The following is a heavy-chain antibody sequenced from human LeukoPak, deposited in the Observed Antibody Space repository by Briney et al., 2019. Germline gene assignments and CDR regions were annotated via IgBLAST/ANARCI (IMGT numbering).Heavy chain of an antibody. Sequence: SETLSLTCTVSGVSISIGSYYWSWIRQPAGKGLEWIGRIYTSGSTNYNPSLKSRVTISVDTSKNQCSLKPSSVTAADTAVYYCARDSSGWSTAVDPWGQGTLVTVSS. CDR1: GVSISIGSYY. CDR2: IYTSGST. V-gene: IGHV4-61*02. CDR3: ARDSSGWSTAVDP. D-gene: IGHD6-19*01. J-gene: IGHJ5*02.